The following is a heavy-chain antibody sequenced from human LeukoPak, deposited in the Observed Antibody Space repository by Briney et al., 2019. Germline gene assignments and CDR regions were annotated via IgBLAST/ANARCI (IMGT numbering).Heavy chain of an antibody. Sequence: GGSLRLSCAASGFTFSGYSMSWGRQVPGKGLEWVSSIISSSSYIYYADSVKGRFTISRDNAKNSLYLQMNSLRAEDTAVYYCARAAAPYYYDSSDYYYGMDVCGQGTTVTVSS. V-gene: IGHV3-21*01. CDR2: IISSSSYI. J-gene: IGHJ6*02. D-gene: IGHD3-22*01. CDR1: GFTFSGYS. CDR3: ARAAAPYYYDSSDYYYGMDV.